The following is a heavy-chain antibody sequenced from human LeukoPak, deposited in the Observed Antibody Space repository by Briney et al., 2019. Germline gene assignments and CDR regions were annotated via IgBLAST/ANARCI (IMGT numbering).Heavy chain of an antibody. D-gene: IGHD4/OR15-4a*01. CDR3: AKANPDYRFDC. V-gene: IGHV3-30*18. J-gene: IGHJ4*02. CDR2: MSRDGSHI. CDR1: GFSFSSYG. Sequence: GRSLRLSCGASGFSFSSYGMHWVRQAPGKGLEWVAVMSRDGSHIYYADSVKGRFTISRDNSKNTVYLQMSGLRVEDTAVYFCAKANPDYRFDCWGQGTLVTVSS.